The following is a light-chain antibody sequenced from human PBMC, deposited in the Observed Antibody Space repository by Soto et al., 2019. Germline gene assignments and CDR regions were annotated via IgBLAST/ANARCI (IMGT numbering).Light chain of an antibody. CDR3: SSYVGNDTWV. V-gene: IGLV2-8*01. CDR2: EVT. J-gene: IGLJ3*02. CDR1: SSDVGAYKY. Sequence: QSALTQPPSASGSPGQSGTISCTGTSSDVGAYKYVSWYQQYPGKAPKLRIYEVTKRPSGVPDRFSGSKSGNTASLTVSGLQAEDEAEYYCSSYVGNDTWVFGGGTTLTLL.